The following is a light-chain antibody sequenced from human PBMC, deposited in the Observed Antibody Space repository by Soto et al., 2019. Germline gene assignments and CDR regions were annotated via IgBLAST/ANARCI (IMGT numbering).Light chain of an antibody. CDR1: SSNIGSNT. V-gene: IGLV1-44*01. CDR3: AAWDDSLNGQV. Sequence: QPVLTQPPSASGTPGQRVTISCSGSSSNIGSNTVNWYQHLPGTAPKLLIYSNNQRPSGVPDRFSGSKSGTSASLAISGRQSEDESDYYCAAWDDSLNGQVFGTGTKLTVL. CDR2: SNN. J-gene: IGLJ1*01.